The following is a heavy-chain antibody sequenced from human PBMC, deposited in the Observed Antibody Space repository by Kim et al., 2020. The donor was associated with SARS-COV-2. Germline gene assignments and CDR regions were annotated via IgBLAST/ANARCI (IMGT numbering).Heavy chain of an antibody. CDR3: ARTRTGTTFRWYFDL. V-gene: IGHV4-30-2*01. J-gene: IGHJ2*01. D-gene: IGHD1-7*01. CDR1: GGSISSGGYS. Sequence: SETLSLTCAVSGGSISSGGYSWSWIRQPPGKGLEWIGYIYHSGSTYYNPSLKSRVTISVDRSKNQFSLKLSSVTAADTAVYYCARTRTGTTFRWYFDLCGRGTPVTVSS. CDR2: IYHSGST.